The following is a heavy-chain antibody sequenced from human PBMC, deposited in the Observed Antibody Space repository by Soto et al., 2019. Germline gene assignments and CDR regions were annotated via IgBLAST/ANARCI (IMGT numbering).Heavy chain of an antibody. CDR3: AKGPLPVATVTIGAFDI. CDR2: ISGSGGST. CDR1: GFTFSSYA. V-gene: IGHV3-23*01. D-gene: IGHD4-17*01. Sequence: GGSLRLSCAASGFTFSSYAMSWVRQAPGKGLEWVSAISGSGGSTYYADSVKGRFTISRDNSKNTLYLQMNSLRAEDTAVYYCAKGPLPVATVTIGAFDIWGQGTMVTVSS. J-gene: IGHJ3*02.